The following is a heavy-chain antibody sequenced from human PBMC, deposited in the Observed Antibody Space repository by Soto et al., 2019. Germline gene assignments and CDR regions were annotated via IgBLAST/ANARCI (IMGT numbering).Heavy chain of an antibody. CDR1: DYTFTRYG. CDR3: AREGYCSSGSCALYYHDYFGMDV. V-gene: IGHV1-18*01. J-gene: IGHJ6*02. D-gene: IGHD2-15*01. CDR2: ISGYNGNT. Sequence: QVQVVQSGAEVKKPGASVKVSCKASDYTFTRYGISWVRQAPGQGLEWMGWISGYNGNTKYVQKFQGRVTMTTDTSTSTAYMELRSLTSDDTAVYYCAREGYCSSGSCALYYHDYFGMDVWGQGTTVTVSS.